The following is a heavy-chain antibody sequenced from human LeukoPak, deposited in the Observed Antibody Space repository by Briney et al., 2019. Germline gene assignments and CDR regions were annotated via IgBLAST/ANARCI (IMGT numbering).Heavy chain of an antibody. V-gene: IGHV3-7*03. Sequence: GGSLRLSCAASGFTFSSFWMTWVRQTPGKGLEWVANIKADGSEEYYLDSVKGRFTISRDNAKSSLYLQMNNLRAEDTAVYYCAKRLKRNYYYHYAMDVWGQGTTVTVSS. CDR3: AKRLKRNYYYHYAMDV. CDR2: IKADGSEE. D-gene: IGHD3-22*01. CDR1: GFTFSSFW. J-gene: IGHJ6*02.